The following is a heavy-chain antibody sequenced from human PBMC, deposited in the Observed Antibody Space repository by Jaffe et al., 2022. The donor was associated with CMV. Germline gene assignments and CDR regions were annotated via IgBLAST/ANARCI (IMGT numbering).Heavy chain of an antibody. Sequence: EVQLLESGGGLVQPGGSLRLSCAASGFTFSSYAMSWVRQAPGKGLEWVSAISGSGGSTYYADSVKGRFTISRDNSKNTLYLQMNSLRAEDTAVYYCANPFYYSIFSEYRGWEYYYYGMDVWGQGTTVTVSS. J-gene: IGHJ6*02. CDR2: ISGSGGST. D-gene: IGHD3-22*01. V-gene: IGHV3-23*01. CDR1: GFTFSSYA. CDR3: ANPFYYSIFSEYRGWEYYYYGMDV.